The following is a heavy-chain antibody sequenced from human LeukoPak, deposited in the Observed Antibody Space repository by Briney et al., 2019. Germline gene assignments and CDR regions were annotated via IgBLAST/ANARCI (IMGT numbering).Heavy chain of an antibody. Sequence: GGSLRLSCTASGFIFSTYWMTWVRQAPGKGLEWVATIKYDGDEKFYVDSVTGRFTISRDNAKNSLYLQMNSLRAEDTAVYYCARDRTIAVAANDAFDIWGQGTMVTVSS. CDR1: GFIFSTYW. D-gene: IGHD6-19*01. J-gene: IGHJ3*02. V-gene: IGHV3-7*03. CDR2: IKYDGDEK. CDR3: ARDRTIAVAANDAFDI.